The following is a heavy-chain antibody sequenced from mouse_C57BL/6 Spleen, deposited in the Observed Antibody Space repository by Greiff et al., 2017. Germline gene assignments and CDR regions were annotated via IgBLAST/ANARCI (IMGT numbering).Heavy chain of an antibody. D-gene: IGHD2-2*01. CDR3: ARGGYDDAMDY. CDR2: INPSNGGT. J-gene: IGHJ4*01. Sequence: QVQLQQPGTELVKPGASVKLSCKASGYTFTSYWMHWVKQRPGQGLEWIGNINPSNGGTNYNEKFKSKATLTVDKSSSTAYMQLSSLTSEDAACYYCARGGYDDAMDYWGQGTSVTVSS. CDR1: GYTFTSYW. V-gene: IGHV1-53*01.